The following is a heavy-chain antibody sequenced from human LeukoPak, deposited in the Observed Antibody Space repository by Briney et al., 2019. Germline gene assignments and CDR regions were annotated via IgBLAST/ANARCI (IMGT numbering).Heavy chain of an antibody. Sequence: SETLSLTCTVSGDSISSNNYYWGWIRQPPGKGPEWIGSIYYSGSTYYNPSLKSRVTISVDTSKNQFSLKLSSVTAADTAVYYCAVGNYYYFDYWGQGTLVTVSS. CDR1: GDSISSNNYY. V-gene: IGHV4-39*07. CDR2: IYYSGST. D-gene: IGHD1-26*01. J-gene: IGHJ4*02. CDR3: AVGNYYYFDY.